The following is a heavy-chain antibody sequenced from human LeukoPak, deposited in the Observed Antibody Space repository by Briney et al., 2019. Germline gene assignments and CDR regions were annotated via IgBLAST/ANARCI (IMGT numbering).Heavy chain of an antibody. Sequence: PSETLSLTCTVSGGSISSYYWSWIRQPPGKGLEWIGYIYYSGSTNYNPSLKSRVTISVDTSKNQFSLKLSSVTAADTAVYYCARDKFGYGGYDYYYYGMDVWGQGTTVTVSS. V-gene: IGHV4-59*01. CDR2: IYYSGST. CDR1: GGSISSYY. CDR3: ARDKFGYGGYDYYYYGMDV. D-gene: IGHD5-12*01. J-gene: IGHJ6*02.